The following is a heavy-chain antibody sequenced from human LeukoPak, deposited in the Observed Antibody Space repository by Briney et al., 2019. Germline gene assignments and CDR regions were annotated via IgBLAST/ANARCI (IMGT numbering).Heavy chain of an antibody. J-gene: IGHJ4*02. Sequence: GGSLRLSCAASEFTFSSYSMNWVRQAPGKGLERVSYISSSSSTIYYADSVKGRFTISRDNAKNSLYLQMNSLRAEDTAVYYCARVKTYSGNYYFDYWGQGTLVTVSS. V-gene: IGHV3-48*04. CDR1: EFTFSSYS. CDR3: ARVKTYSGNYYFDY. D-gene: IGHD1-26*01. CDR2: ISSSSSTI.